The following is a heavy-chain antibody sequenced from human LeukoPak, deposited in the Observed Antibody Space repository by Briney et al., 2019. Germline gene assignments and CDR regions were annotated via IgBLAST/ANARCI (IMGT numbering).Heavy chain of an antibody. J-gene: IGHJ4*02. V-gene: IGHV4-39*07. Sequence: PSETLSLTCAVSGGSINTRTKYWGWIRQPPGKTLEWLGTIYYTGNTYYNPPLKSRLTISIDTSRSQFSLRLTSVTAADTALYFCARGVVDLNTKLGGWEYWGPRTLVTVSS. D-gene: IGHD6-19*01. CDR3: ARGVVDLNTKLGGWEY. CDR1: GGSINTRTKY. CDR2: IYYTGNT.